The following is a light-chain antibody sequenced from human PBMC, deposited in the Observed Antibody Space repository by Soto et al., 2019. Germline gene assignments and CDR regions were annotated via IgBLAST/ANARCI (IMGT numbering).Light chain of an antibody. CDR3: CSYTDSRTHI. CDR1: SSDVGGYNY. CDR2: EVS. J-gene: IGLJ1*01. Sequence: QSVLTQPASVSGSPGQSITISCTGTSSDVGGYNYVSWYQQHPGKAPKLIIFEVSYRPSGISNRFSASKSGDTASLTISGLQADDEADYYCCSYTDSRTHIFXSGTNVTV. V-gene: IGLV2-14*01.